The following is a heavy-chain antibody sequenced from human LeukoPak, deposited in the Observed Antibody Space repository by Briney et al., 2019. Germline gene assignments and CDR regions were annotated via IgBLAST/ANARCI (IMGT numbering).Heavy chain of an antibody. CDR3: ARGSSSSPMPDY. D-gene: IGHD6-6*01. V-gene: IGHV1-69*05. J-gene: IGHJ4*02. CDR2: IIPIFGTA. CDR1: GGTFSSYA. Sequence: ASVKVFCKASGGTFSSYAISWVRQAPGQGLEWMGGIIPIFGTANYAQKFQGRVTITTDESTSTAYMELSSLRSEDTAVYYCARGSSSSPMPDYWGQGTLVTVSS.